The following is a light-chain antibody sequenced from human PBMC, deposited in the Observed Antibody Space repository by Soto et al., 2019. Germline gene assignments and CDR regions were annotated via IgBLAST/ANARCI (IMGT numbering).Light chain of an antibody. CDR2: DAS. Sequence: DIQMTQPPSTLSASVGDRVTITCRASQNIIRWLAWYQQKPGKAPKLLIYDASNLESGVPSRFSGSGSGTEFTLTISSLQPDDFATYYCQQYNTYWTFGPGTKVDI. CDR1: QNIIRW. CDR3: QQYNTYWT. V-gene: IGKV1-5*01. J-gene: IGKJ3*01.